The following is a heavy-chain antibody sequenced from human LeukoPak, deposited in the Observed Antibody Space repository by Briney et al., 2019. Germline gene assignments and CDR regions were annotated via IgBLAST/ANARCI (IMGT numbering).Heavy chain of an antibody. D-gene: IGHD6-19*01. CDR1: GYTFTGYF. Sequence: GASVKVSCKASGYTFTGYFMHWVRQAPGQGLEWLGWISPNSGATKYAQKFQGGVTMTRDTSISTAFMELDSLRSDDTAVYFCARWESAWYVDYWGQGTLVTVSS. CDR2: ISPNSGAT. V-gene: IGHV1-2*02. CDR3: ARWESAWYVDY. J-gene: IGHJ4*02.